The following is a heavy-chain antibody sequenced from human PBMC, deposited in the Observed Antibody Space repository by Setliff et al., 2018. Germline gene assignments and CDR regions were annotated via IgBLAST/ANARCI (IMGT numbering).Heavy chain of an antibody. J-gene: IGHJ4*02. D-gene: IGHD6-6*01. V-gene: IGHV4-4*07. CDR3: ARGRNVASRLLDS. CDR1: GGSISSYY. Sequence: SETLSLTCTVSGGSISSYYWSWIRQPAGKGLEWIGRIYTTGSTKYNPSLKSRVTMSIDTSKNQFSLMVTSVTAADTAVYYCARGRNVASRLLDSWGQGTLVTVSS. CDR2: IYTTGST.